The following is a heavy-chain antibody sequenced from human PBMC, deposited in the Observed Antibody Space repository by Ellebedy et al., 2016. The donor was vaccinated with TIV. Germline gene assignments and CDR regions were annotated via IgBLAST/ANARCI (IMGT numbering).Heavy chain of an antibody. CDR2: INGDKT. V-gene: IGHV3-23*01. J-gene: IGHJ4*02. D-gene: IGHD4-23*01. Sequence: GESLKISCAASGFTFNNYAMCWVRQAPGKGLEWVSTINGDKTYYADSVRGRLTISRDNSRNTLYLQINSLRAEDTAVYYCARDAAGNGGKLDYWGQGALVTVSS. CDR3: ARDAAGNGGKLDY. CDR1: GFTFNNYA.